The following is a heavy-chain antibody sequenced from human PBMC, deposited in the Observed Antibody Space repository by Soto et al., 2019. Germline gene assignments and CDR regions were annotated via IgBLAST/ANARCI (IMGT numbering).Heavy chain of an antibody. CDR2: INPKVGDT. CDR1: GYTFTAYY. J-gene: IGHJ6*02. V-gene: IGHV1-2*02. Sequence: QVQLVQSGAEVKEPGDSVRVSCEASGYTFTAYYIHWVRQAPGQGLEWMGWINPKVGDTTYAQDFQGRVSMTRDMAISTVLMKLSRLTTNDTDIYYCARNMDYYYGPGSGNGHGFWGQGTTVTVFS. D-gene: IGHD3-10*01. CDR3: ARNMDYYYGPGSGNGHGF.